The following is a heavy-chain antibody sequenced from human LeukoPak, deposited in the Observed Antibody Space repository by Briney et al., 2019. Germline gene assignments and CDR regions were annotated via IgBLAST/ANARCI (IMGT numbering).Heavy chain of an antibody. J-gene: IGHJ4*02. Sequence: GGSLRLSCAASGFTFGSYSMNWVRQAPGKGLEWVSSISSSSSYIYYADSVKGRFTISRDNAKNSLYLQMNSLRAEDTAVYYCARDLTPYGPDYWGQGTLVTVSS. CDR2: ISSSSSYI. CDR3: ARDLTPYGPDY. D-gene: IGHD4-17*01. CDR1: GFTFGSYS. V-gene: IGHV3-21*01.